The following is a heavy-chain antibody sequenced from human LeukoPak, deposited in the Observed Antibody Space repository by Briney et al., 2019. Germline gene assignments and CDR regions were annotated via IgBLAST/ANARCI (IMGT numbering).Heavy chain of an antibody. D-gene: IGHD3-22*01. Sequence: SGPALVKPTQTLTLTCTFSGFSLSTSGMRVSWIRQPPGKALEWLARIDWDDDKFYSTSLKTRLTISKDTSKYQVVLTLTNMEPVETATYYGARIRVGQWLLLDYWGQGTLVTVSS. J-gene: IGHJ4*02. CDR1: GFSLSTSGMR. CDR3: ARIRVGQWLLLDY. CDR2: IDWDDDK. V-gene: IGHV2-70*04.